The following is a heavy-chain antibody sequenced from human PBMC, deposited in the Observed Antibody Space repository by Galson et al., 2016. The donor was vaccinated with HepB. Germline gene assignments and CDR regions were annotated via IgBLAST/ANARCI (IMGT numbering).Heavy chain of an antibody. CDR3: SGSYDWGTFDY. J-gene: IGHJ4*02. D-gene: IGHD3-16*01. Sequence: SLRLSCAASGFTVSSNYMTWVRQAPGKGLEWVSVIYTGGRTFYADSVKGRFTISRDNSKNTLYLQMNSLRAEDTAVYYCSGSYDWGTFDYWGQGTLVTVSS. CDR1: GFTVSSNY. V-gene: IGHV3-53*01. CDR2: IYTGGRT.